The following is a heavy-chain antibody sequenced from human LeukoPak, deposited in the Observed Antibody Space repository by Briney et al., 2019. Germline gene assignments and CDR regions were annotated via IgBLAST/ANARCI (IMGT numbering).Heavy chain of an antibody. V-gene: IGHV1-69*01. CDR2: IIPIFGTA. Sequence: ASVTVSCKASGGTFSSYAIGWVRQAPGQGLEWMGGIIPIFGTANYAQKFQGRVTITADESTSTAYMELSSLRSEDTAVYYCASPGGYYYDSSGYGNYWGQGTLVTVSS. J-gene: IGHJ4*02. D-gene: IGHD3-22*01. CDR3: ASPGGYYYDSSGYGNY. CDR1: GGTFSSYA.